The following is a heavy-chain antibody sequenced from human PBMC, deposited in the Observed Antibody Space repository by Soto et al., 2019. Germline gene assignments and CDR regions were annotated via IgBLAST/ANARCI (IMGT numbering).Heavy chain of an antibody. D-gene: IGHD4-17*01. CDR3: ARGYSAVTTR. J-gene: IGHJ4*02. V-gene: IGHV4-61*01. CDR2: IYYSGST. CDR1: GGSVSSGSYY. Sequence: QVQLQESGPGLVKPSETLSLTCTVSGGSVSSGSYYWSWIRQPPGKGLEWIGYIYYSGSTNYNPSLKSRVTISVDTSKNQFSLKLSSVTAADTAVYYCARGYSAVTTRWGQGTLDTVSS.